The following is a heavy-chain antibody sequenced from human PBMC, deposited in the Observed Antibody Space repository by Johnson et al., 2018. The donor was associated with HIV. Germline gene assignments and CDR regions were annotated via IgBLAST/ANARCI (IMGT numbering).Heavy chain of an antibody. V-gene: IGHV3-30*04. CDR2: ISYDGSNK. D-gene: IGHD6-19*01. J-gene: IGHJ3*02. Sequence: VQLVESGGGVVQPGGSLRLSCAASGFTFSSYAMHWVRQAPGKGLEWVAVISYDGSNKYYADSVKGRFTISRDNSKNTLYLQMNSLRAEDTAVYYCAKEASGWYHAGDAFDIWGQGTMVTVSS. CDR1: GFTFSSYA. CDR3: AKEASGWYHAGDAFDI.